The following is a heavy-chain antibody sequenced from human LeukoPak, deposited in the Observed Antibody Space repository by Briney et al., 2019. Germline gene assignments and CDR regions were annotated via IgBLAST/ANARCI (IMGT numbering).Heavy chain of an antibody. CDR1: GFTFSSSS. CDR2: ISSSSSYI. J-gene: IGHJ4*02. CDR3: ARDNWSKYYFDY. Sequence: GGSLRLSCAASGFTFSSSSMNWVRQAPGKGLGWVSSISSSSSYIYYADSVKGRFTISRDNAKNSPYLQMNSLRAEDTAVYYCARDNWSKYYFDYWGQGTLVTVSS. V-gene: IGHV3-21*01. D-gene: IGHD1/OR15-1a*01.